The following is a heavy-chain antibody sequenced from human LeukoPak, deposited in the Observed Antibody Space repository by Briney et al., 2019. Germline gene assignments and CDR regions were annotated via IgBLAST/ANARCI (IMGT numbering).Heavy chain of an antibody. CDR3: ARYDVWGTYRAFDY. CDR1: GGSFSGYY. J-gene: IGHJ4*02. V-gene: IGHV4-34*01. D-gene: IGHD3-16*02. Sequence: TSETLSLTCAVYGGSFSGYYWSWIRQPPGRGLEWIGTIYHSGSTYYNPSLKSRDTISVDTSKNQFSLKLSSVTAADTAVYYCARYDVWGTYRAFDYWGQGTLVTVSS. CDR2: IYHSGST.